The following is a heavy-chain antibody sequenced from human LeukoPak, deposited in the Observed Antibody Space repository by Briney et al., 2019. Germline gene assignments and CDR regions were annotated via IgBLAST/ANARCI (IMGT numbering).Heavy chain of an antibody. V-gene: IGHV5-51*01. CDR1: GSTFTSYW. CDR2: IYPGDSDT. CDR3: ARRGEAMDPFDY. J-gene: IGHJ4*02. Sequence: GEFRKSSGKDSGSTFTSYWTGGGRQMPGKGLEGMGIIYPGDSDTRYSPSFQGQVTISADKSINTAYLQWSSLKASDTAIYYCARRGEAMDPFDYWGQGTLVTVSS. D-gene: IGHD5-18*01.